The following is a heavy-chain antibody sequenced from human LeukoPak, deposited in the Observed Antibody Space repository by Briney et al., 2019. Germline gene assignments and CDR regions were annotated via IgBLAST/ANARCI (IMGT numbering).Heavy chain of an antibody. Sequence: GGSLRLSCAASGFTFSSYSMNWVRQAPGKGLEWVSSIDTDNYMYYADSVKGRFTISRDNAKNSLFLQMNSLRADDTAVYYCARLGGSFSDYWGQGVLVTVSS. J-gene: IGHJ4*02. V-gene: IGHV3-21*01. D-gene: IGHD1-26*01. CDR2: IDTDNYM. CDR3: ARLGGSFSDY. CDR1: GFTFSSYS.